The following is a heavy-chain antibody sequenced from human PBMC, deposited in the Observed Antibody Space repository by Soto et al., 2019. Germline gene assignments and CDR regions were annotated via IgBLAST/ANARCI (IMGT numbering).Heavy chain of an antibody. J-gene: IGHJ5*02. CDR1: STSVTDYS. Sequence: IRPHTSHIPSTSVTDYSSRWVRPLPGKGLEWIGRIYATGSTDYNPSLKSRITMSVDMSKKQFSLTLRSVTAADTAIYYCVRDGTKNLRDRFDTWGRGILVTVSS. CDR3: VRDGTKNLRDRFDT. V-gene: IGHV4-4*07. D-gene: IGHD1-1*01. CDR2: IYATGST.